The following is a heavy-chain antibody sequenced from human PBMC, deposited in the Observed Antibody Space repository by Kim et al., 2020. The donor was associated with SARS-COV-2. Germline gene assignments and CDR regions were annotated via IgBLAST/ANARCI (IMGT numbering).Heavy chain of an antibody. J-gene: IGHJ4*02. CDR3: ARARSGSYLSDFDY. Sequence: AGSVKGRFTISRDNSKNTLYLQMNSLRAEDTAVYYCARARSGSYLSDFDYWGQGTLVTVSS. V-gene: IGHV3-30*01. D-gene: IGHD3-10*01.